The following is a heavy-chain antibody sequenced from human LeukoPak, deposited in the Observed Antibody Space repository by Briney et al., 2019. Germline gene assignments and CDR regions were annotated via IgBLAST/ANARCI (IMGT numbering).Heavy chain of an antibody. CDR3: VSFYETY. CDR1: GNYW. Sequence: GGSLRLSCAAPGNYWMHWVRQAPGKGLVWVSHINGDGSWTTYADSVKGRFTISKDNAKNTVYLQMNNLRAEDTAVYYCVSFYETYWGRGTLVTVSS. J-gene: IGHJ4*02. D-gene: IGHD2-2*01. V-gene: IGHV3-74*01. CDR2: INGDGSWT.